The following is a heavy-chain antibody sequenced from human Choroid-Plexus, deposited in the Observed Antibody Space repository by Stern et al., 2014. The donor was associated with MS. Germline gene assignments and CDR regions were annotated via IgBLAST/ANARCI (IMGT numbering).Heavy chain of an antibody. CDR2: ISYDGSDK. J-gene: IGHJ4*02. D-gene: IGHD2-15*01. CDR3: AKDRQWSTYFFDY. CDR1: GFTFSNFC. Sequence: VQLLESGGGVAQPGRPLILSCAASGFTFSNFCMHWVRQAPGKGLEWVALISYDGSDKYYADSVKGRFTIFRDNSKNTLYMHMNSLRAEDTAVYCCAKDRQWSTYFFDYWGQGSLVTVSS. V-gene: IGHV3-30*18.